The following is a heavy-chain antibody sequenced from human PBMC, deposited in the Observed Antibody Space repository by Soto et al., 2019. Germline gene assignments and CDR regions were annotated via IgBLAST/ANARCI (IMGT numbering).Heavy chain of an antibody. J-gene: IGHJ5*02. CDR2: MIGGSHGT. CDR3: AKGKSIGDLDWFDP. Sequence: EVQLLQSGGGLAQPGGSLRLSCAASGFTLNNYAVAWVRQAPGKGLEWVSTMIGGSHGTAYSDSVKGRFTVSRDNSKNSLYLQMNSLGAEDTAMYYCAKGKSIGDLDWFDPWGQGSLVTVSS. CDR1: GFTLNNYA. V-gene: IGHV3-23*01. D-gene: IGHD3-10*01.